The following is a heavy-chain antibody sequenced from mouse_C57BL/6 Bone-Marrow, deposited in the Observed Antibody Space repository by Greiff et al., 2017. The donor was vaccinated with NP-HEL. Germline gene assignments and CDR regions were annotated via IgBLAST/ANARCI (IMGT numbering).Heavy chain of an antibody. CDR3: ARHEGSYFYWYFDI. V-gene: IGHV5-9*01. J-gene: IGHJ1*03. CDR1: GFTFSSYT. Sequence: EVQRVESGGGLVKPGGSLKLSCAASGFTFSSYTMSWVRQTPEKRLEWVATISGGGGNTYYPDSVKGRFTISRDNAKNPLYLQMSSLRSEDTALYYCARHEGSYFYWYFDIWGTGTTVTVSS. CDR2: ISGGGGNT. D-gene: IGHD2-12*01.